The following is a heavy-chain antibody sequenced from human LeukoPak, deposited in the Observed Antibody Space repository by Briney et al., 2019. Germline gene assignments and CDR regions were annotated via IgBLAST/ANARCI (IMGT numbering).Heavy chain of an antibody. D-gene: IGHD3-22*01. Sequence: GGSLRLSCAASGFTFDDYAMHWVRQAPGKGLEWVSGISWSTGSIGYADSVKGRFTISRDNAKNSLYLQMNSLRAEDTAFYYCAKGSGYYVSGDTSLDYWGQGTLVTVSS. J-gene: IGHJ4*02. CDR1: GFTFDDYA. CDR2: ISWSTGSI. V-gene: IGHV3-9*01. CDR3: AKGSGYYVSGDTSLDY.